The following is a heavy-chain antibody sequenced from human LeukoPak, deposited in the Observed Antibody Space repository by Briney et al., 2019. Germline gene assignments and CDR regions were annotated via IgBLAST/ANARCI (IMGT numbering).Heavy chain of an antibody. CDR3: AILGDYYDSSLY. Sequence: ASVTVSCKASGYTFTGYYMHWVRPAPGQGLEWMGWINPNSGGTNYAQKFQGRVTMTRDTSISTAYMELSRLRSDDTAVYYCAILGDYYDSSLYWGQGTLVTVSS. CDR1: GYTFTGYY. D-gene: IGHD3-22*01. CDR2: INPNSGGT. J-gene: IGHJ4*02. V-gene: IGHV1-2*02.